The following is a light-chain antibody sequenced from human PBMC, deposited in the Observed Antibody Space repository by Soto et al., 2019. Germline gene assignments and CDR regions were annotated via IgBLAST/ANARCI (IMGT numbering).Light chain of an antibody. Sequence: QSVLTQPASVSGSPGQSITISCTGTSSEVGGYNYVSWYQQHPGKAPKLMIYDVSNRPSGASNRFSGSKSGNTASLTISGFQAEDEADYYCSSYTSSSTLYVFGAGTKVTV. J-gene: IGLJ1*01. CDR3: SSYTSSSTLYV. CDR2: DVS. V-gene: IGLV2-14*01. CDR1: SSEVGGYNY.